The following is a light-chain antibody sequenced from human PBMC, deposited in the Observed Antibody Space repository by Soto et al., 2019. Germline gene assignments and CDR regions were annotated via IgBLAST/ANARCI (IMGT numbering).Light chain of an antibody. J-gene: IGKJ1*01. CDR3: QQYYSAPET. Sequence: DIVMTQSTDSLAVSLGERASINCKSSQSVLYSSNNKNNLAWYQQKPGQPPKLLIFWASTRDSGVPDRFSGSGSGTDFTLTISGLQAEDVAVYYCQQYYSAPETFGQGTRVEIK. CDR2: WAS. V-gene: IGKV4-1*01. CDR1: QSVLYSSNNKNN.